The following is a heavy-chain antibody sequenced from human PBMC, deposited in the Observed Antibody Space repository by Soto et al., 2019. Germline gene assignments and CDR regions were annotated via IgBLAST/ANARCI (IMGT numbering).Heavy chain of an antibody. Sequence: SETLSLTCTVSGGSISSSSYYWGWIRQPPGKGLEWIGSIYYSGSTYYNPSLKSRVTISVDTSKNQFSLKLSSVTAADTAVYYCARHGELELRWSRWFDPRCQEILLTVSS. D-gene: IGHD1-7*01. V-gene: IGHV4-39*01. CDR1: GGSISSSSYY. CDR2: IYYSGST. CDR3: ARHGELELRWSRWFDP. J-gene: IGHJ5*02.